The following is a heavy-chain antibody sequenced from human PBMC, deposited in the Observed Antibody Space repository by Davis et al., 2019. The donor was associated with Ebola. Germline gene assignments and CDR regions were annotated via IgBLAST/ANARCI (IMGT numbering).Heavy chain of an antibody. V-gene: IGHV4-4*08. CDR1: GCSFSRYY. Sequence: MPSETLSLTCTVSGCSFSRYYWSWIRQPPGKALECIGYVYHIGSTTYNPSLRSRATISVDTSKNQFSLRLTSVTAADTAVYYGAGLYGQAPTRNHFCDYWGQGTLITVSS. CDR3: AGLYGQAPTRNHFCDY. CDR2: VYHIGST. J-gene: IGHJ4*02. D-gene: IGHD3-16*02.